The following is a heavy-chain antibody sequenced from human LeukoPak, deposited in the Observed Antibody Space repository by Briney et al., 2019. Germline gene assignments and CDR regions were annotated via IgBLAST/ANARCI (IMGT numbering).Heavy chain of an antibody. CDR2: ITDSGDTT. V-gene: IGHV3-23*01. D-gene: IGHD6-6*01. J-gene: IGHJ4*02. CDR1: GFTFSSYA. CDR3: ARVTSGKYFEY. Sequence: GGSLRLSCAASGFTFSSYAMSWVRQAPGEGLDWVSAITDSGDTTYYADSVKGRFAISRDNSKNTLYLQMNSLRAEDTAVYYCARVTSGKYFEYWGQGTLATVSS.